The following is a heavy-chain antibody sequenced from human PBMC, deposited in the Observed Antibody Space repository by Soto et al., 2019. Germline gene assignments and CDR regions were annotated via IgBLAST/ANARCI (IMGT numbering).Heavy chain of an antibody. Sequence: SETLSLTCTVSGGSISSYYWSWIRQPPGKGLEWIGYIYYSGSTNYTPSLKSRVTISVDTSKNQFSLKLSSVTAADTAVYYCARVQDTAMELDYWGQGTLVTVSS. CDR3: ARVQDTAMELDY. V-gene: IGHV4-59*01. CDR1: GGSISSYY. CDR2: IYYSGST. D-gene: IGHD5-18*01. J-gene: IGHJ4*02.